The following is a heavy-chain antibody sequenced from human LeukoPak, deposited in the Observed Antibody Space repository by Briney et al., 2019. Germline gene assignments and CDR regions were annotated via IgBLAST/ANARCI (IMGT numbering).Heavy chain of an antibody. CDR2: IYTDDTI. CDR1: EFTVSGNQ. CDR3: AADLFSAPKGGFFDY. Sequence: HTGGSLRLSRVVSEFTVSGNQMSWVRQAPGKGLEWVSVIYTDDTIVYADSVKGRFTIFRDNSKNTLYLHMNGLRVEDTAIYFCAADLFSAPKGGFFDYWGHGTLVTVSS. J-gene: IGHJ4*01. V-gene: IGHV3-53*01. D-gene: IGHD2-21*01.